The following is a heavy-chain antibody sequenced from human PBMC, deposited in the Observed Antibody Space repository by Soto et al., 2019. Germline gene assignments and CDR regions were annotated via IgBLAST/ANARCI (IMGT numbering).Heavy chain of an antibody. CDR1: GGAISSGGYY. CDR3: ARVVGATYFDY. CDR2: IYYSGST. Sequence: SETLSLTCTVSGGAISSGGYYWSWIRQHPGKGLEWIGYIYYSGSTYYNPSLKSRVTISVDTSKNQFSLKLSSVTAADTAVYYCARVVGATYFDYWGQGTLVTVPQ. V-gene: IGHV4-31*03. J-gene: IGHJ4*02. D-gene: IGHD1-26*01.